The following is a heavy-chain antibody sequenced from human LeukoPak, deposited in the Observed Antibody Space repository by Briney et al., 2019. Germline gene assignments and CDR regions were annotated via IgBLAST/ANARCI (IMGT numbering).Heavy chain of an antibody. CDR2: IYYSGST. V-gene: IGHV4-31*03. CDR3: ARIPAPRHYYDSSGYYLDY. CDR1: GGSISSGGYY. J-gene: IGHJ4*02. D-gene: IGHD3-22*01. Sequence: SQTLSLTCTVSGGSISSGGYYWSWIRQHPGKGLEWIGYIYYSGSTYYNPSLKSRVTIPVDTSKNQFSLKLSSVTAADTAVYYCARIPAPRHYYDSSGYYLDYWGQGTLVTVSS.